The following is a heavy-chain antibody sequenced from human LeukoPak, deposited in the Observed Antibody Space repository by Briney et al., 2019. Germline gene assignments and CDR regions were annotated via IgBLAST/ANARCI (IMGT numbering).Heavy chain of an antibody. D-gene: IGHD6-13*01. CDR1: GGSINGYF. J-gene: IGHJ4*02. Sequence: SETLSLTCTVSGGSINGYFWSWIRQPPGKGLEWLGHVYFSGSTKYNPSLESRVAILIATSKKQSSLKLSSVTAADTAVYYCARGQTAAGEIWYFDYWGQGSLLTVAS. CDR2: VYFSGST. V-gene: IGHV4-59*01. CDR3: ARGQTAAGEIWYFDY.